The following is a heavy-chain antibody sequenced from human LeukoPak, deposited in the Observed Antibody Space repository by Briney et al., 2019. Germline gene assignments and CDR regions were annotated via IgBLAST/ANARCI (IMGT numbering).Heavy chain of an antibody. Sequence: GASVKVSCKASGYTFTGYYMHWVRQAPGQGLEWMGWMNPVSGNAGSAQKLQGRVTLTRDTSMSTAYMEVTSLRSEDTAVYYCARDWAVGVSEGYWGQGTLVTVSS. J-gene: IGHJ4*02. D-gene: IGHD1-26*01. CDR2: MNPVSGNA. CDR1: GYTFTGYY. V-gene: IGHV1-8*02. CDR3: ARDWAVGVSEGY.